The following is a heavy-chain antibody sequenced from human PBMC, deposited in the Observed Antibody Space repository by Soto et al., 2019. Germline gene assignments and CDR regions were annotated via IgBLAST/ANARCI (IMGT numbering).Heavy chain of an antibody. J-gene: IGHJ6*02. CDR3: ARDKDRQQLGGNYYYSLGR. D-gene: IGHD3-3*02. V-gene: IGHV1-69*12. CDR1: GGTFSTSA. CDR2: IMPIFATP. Sequence: QVQLMQSGAEVKKPGSSVKVSCKASGGTFSTSAISWVRQAPGEGLEWVGGIMPIFATPDYAQKFQGRVTISADESTATAYLELTSLTTDDTAVYYCARDKDRQQLGGNYYYSLGRLGPRDRDHRLL.